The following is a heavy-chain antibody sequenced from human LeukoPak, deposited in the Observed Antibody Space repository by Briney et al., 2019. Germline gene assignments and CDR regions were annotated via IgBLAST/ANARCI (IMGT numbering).Heavy chain of an antibody. CDR3: ARDRRGSYYAFES. Sequence: GGSLELSCAVSGFSVSEYSISWIGLSPGKGPEWISYVMSGRGSTNYADSVKGRFTISRDNAKNSVALQLDGLRADDTAVYFCARDRRGSYYAFESWGQGNLVTVSS. J-gene: IGHJ4*02. CDR2: VMSGRGST. V-gene: IGHV3-11*05. CDR1: GFSVSEYS. D-gene: IGHD3-16*01.